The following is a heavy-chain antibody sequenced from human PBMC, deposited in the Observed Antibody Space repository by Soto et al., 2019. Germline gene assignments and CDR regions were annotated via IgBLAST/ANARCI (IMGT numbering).Heavy chain of an antibody. J-gene: IGHJ4*02. CDR2: IIPMFGTA. D-gene: IGHD3-22*01. CDR3: ASAILLSLRLINHGYSG. Sequence: QVQLVQSGAEVKKPESSVKVSCKAPGGTFSTYAISWVRQAPGQGLEWMGGIIPMFGTANYAQRFQDRVRITADASTNTVYMQLSSLRSEDTAVYFFASAILLSLRLINHGYSGWGQGTLVTVSS. V-gene: IGHV1-69*12. CDR1: GGTFSTYA.